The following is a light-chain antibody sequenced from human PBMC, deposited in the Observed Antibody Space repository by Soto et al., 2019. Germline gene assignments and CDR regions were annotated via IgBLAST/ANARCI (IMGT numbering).Light chain of an antibody. CDR3: QSYDSSLSGSV. CDR2: GNS. J-gene: IGLJ2*01. CDR1: SSNIGAGYD. V-gene: IGLV1-40*01. Sequence: QSVLTQPPSVSGAPGQRVTISCTGSSSNIGAGYDVHWYQQLPGTAPKLLIYGNSNRPSGVPDRFSGSKSGASASLAITGLQAEAAADYYCQSYDSSLSGSVFGGGTTLTVL.